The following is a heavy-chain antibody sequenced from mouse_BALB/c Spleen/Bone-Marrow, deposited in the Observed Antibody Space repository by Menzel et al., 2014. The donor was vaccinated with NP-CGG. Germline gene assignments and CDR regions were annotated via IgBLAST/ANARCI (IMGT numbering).Heavy chain of an antibody. V-gene: IGHV1-80*01. CDR1: GYAFSSYW. CDR3: ARSELGRYYAMDY. D-gene: IGHD4-1*01. Sequence: QVQLQQSGAELVRPGSSVKISCKASGYAFSSYWMNWVKQRPGQGLEWIGQIYPGDGDTNYNGKFKGKATLTADKSSSTVYMQLSSLTSDDSAVYFCARSELGRYYAMDYWGQGTSVTVSS. J-gene: IGHJ4*01. CDR2: IYPGDGDT.